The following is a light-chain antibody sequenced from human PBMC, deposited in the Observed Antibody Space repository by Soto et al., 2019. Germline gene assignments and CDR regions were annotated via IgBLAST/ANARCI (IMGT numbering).Light chain of an antibody. CDR1: QSISTY. CDR2: GTS. J-gene: IGKJ5*01. V-gene: IGKV1-39*01. CDR3: QQSYSTLLIT. Sequence: DLQMTQSPSFLSASVGDRVTISCRASQSISTYLNWYQQKPGKAPKLLIYGTSDLQSGVPSRFSGGGSGTDFTLTIISLQPEDFATYYCQQSYSTLLITFGQGTRLEVK.